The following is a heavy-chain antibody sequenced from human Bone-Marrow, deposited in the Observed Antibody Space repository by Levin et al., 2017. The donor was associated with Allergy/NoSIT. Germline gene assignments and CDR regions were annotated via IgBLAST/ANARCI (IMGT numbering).Heavy chain of an antibody. Sequence: SETLSLTCTVSGGSISSGGYYWSWIRQHPGKGLEWIGYIYYSGSTYYNPSLKSRVTISVDTSKNQFSLKLSSVTAADTAVYYCARDRYCSSTSCYWDYYYYGMDVWGQGTTVTVSS. CDR3: ARDRYCSSTSCYWDYYYYGMDV. CDR2: IYYSGST. V-gene: IGHV4-31*03. J-gene: IGHJ6*02. CDR1: GGSISSGGYY. D-gene: IGHD2-2*01.